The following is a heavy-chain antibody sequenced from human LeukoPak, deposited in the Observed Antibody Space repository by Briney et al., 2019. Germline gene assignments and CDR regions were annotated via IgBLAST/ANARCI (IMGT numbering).Heavy chain of an antibody. D-gene: IGHD1-26*01. CDR3: ARITSGRSTYYFDY. CDR1: GFTFSGYW. V-gene: IGHV3-74*01. CDR2: INSGGSTT. Sequence: GGSLRLSCAASGFTFSGYWMHWVRQAPGKGLVWVSRINSGGSTTSYADSVMGRFTISRDNAKNTLYLQMNSLRAEDTAVYYCARITSGRSTYYFDYWGQGTLVTVSS. J-gene: IGHJ4*02.